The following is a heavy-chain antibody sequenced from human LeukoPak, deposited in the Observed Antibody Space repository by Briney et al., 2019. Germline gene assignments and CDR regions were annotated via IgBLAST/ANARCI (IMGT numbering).Heavy chain of an antibody. CDR1: GYTFTTYY. V-gene: IGHV1-46*01. CDR3: ARVTSEQLAQFDY. D-gene: IGHD6-6*01. Sequence: ASVKASCKASGYTFTTYYMHWVRQSPGQGLEWMGIINPSGGSASYAQKFQGRVTMTRDTSTNTVYMELSSLRSEDTAVYYCARVTSEQLAQFDYWGQGTLVTVSS. CDR2: INPSGGSA. J-gene: IGHJ4*02.